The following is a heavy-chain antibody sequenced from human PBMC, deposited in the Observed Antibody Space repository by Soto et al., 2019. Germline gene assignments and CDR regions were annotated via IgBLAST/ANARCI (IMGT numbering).Heavy chain of an antibody. CDR1: GGSFSGYY. V-gene: IGHV4-34*01. Sequence: QVQLQQWGAGLLKPSETLSLTCAVYGGSFSGYYWSWIRQPPGKGLEWIGEINHSGSTNYNPSLKGRVTISIDTSKNQFSLKLSSVTAADTAVYYCARSFDPRLRSSSPLQRGYYYYMDVWGKGTTVTVSS. CDR3: ARSFDPRLRSSSPLQRGYYYYMDV. D-gene: IGHD6-6*01. CDR2: INHSGST. J-gene: IGHJ6*03.